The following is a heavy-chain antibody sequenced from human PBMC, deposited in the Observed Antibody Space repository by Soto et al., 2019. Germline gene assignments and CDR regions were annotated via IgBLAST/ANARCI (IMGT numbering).Heavy chain of an antibody. CDR3: ARVGYCNTTNCLFYYYHYGMDV. Sequence: QVQLVQSGAEVKKPGSSVKVSCKASGDSFNSYAISWVRQAPGQGLEWMVGIIPIFHTANHAQKFQARVTMTTDESASTAYMDLSGLRSEDTAVYYCARVGYCNTTNCLFYYYHYGMDVWGQGTTVTVS. CDR2: IIPIFHTA. J-gene: IGHJ6*02. D-gene: IGHD2-2*01. CDR1: GDSFNSYA. V-gene: IGHV1-69*05.